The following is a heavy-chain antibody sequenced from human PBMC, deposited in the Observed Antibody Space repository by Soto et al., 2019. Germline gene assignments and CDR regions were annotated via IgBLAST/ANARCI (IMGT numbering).Heavy chain of an antibody. D-gene: IGHD3-10*01. CDR2: TYYRSKWHY. J-gene: IGHJ4*02. CDR3: ARTLRGRGVKYFDD. Sequence: SETLSLTCAISGDSVSNNSVAWNWVRQSPSRGLEWLGRTYYRSKWHYDYAPSVRSRITINPDTSKNHFSLQLNSVSPEDAAVYYCARTLRGRGVKYFDDWGQGTLVTVSS. V-gene: IGHV6-1*01. CDR1: GDSVSNNSVA.